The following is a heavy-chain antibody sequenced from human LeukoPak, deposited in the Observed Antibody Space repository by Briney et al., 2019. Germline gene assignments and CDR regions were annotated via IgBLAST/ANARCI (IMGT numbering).Heavy chain of an antibody. Sequence: GGSLRLSCAASGFTVSSNYMSWVRQAPGKGLEWVSVIYSGGSTYYADSVKGRFTISRDNSKNTLYLQMNSLRAEDTAVYYCASSKGMLAAYYYYGMDVWGQGTTVTVSS. CDR3: ASSKGMLAAYYYYGMDV. D-gene: IGHD6-25*01. J-gene: IGHJ6*02. CDR2: IYSGGST. V-gene: IGHV3-53*01. CDR1: GFTVSSNY.